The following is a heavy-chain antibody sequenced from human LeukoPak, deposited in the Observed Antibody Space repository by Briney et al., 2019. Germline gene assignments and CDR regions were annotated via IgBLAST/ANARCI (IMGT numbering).Heavy chain of an antibody. D-gene: IGHD6-13*01. V-gene: IGHV1-46*01. CDR1: GYTFISYW. J-gene: IGHJ4*02. CDR3: ARAPRHSSTTLDY. CDR2: INPNDGST. Sequence: GASVKISCKASGYTFISYWIQWVRQAPGQGLEWVALINPNDGSTTNAPKFQGRVTMTRDTSTSTAYMDLSSLTSDDTAVYYCARAPRHSSTTLDYWGQGTLVTVSS.